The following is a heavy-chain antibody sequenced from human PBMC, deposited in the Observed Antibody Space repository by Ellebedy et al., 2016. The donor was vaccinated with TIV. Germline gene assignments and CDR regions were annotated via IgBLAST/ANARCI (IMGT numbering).Heavy chain of an antibody. Sequence: GESLKISCAASGFTSSSYTMNWVRQAPGKGLEWVSSISSSSIYIYYADSVKGRFTISRDNAKNSLYLQMNSLRAEDTAVYYCARGRGRYCSDYWGQGTLVTVSS. CDR3: ARGRGRYCSDY. J-gene: IGHJ4*02. V-gene: IGHV3-21*01. CDR1: GFTSSSYT. D-gene: IGHD2-15*01. CDR2: ISSSSIYI.